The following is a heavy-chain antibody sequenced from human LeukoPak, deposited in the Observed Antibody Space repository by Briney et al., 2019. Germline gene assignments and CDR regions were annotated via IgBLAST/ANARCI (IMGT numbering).Heavy chain of an antibody. CDR1: GLTFSIHW. Sequence: GGSLRLSCAASGLTFSIHWMNWVRQAPGKGLECVANINQDGSDKYYVDSVKGRFTISRDNAKNTLYLQMNSLRAEDTAVYYCARKYYYYYMDVWGKGTTVTVSS. J-gene: IGHJ6*03. V-gene: IGHV3-7*01. CDR3: ARKYYYYYMDV. CDR2: INQDGSDK.